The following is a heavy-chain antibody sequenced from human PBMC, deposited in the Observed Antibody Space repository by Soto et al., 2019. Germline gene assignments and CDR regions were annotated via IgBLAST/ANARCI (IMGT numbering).Heavy chain of an antibody. V-gene: IGHV1-3*01. D-gene: IGHD2-2*01. CDR2: INAGNGNT. CDR3: ARSPHCSSTSCYANAFDI. Sequence: VRQAPGQRLEWMGWINAGNGNTKYSQKFQGRVTITRDTSASTAYMELSSLRSEDTAVYYCARSPHCSSTSCYANAFDIWGQGTMVTVSS. J-gene: IGHJ3*02.